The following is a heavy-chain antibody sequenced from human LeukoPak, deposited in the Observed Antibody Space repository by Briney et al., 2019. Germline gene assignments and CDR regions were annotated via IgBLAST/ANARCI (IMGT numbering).Heavy chain of an antibody. D-gene: IGHD2-2*01. CDR2: INHSGST. J-gene: IGHJ4*02. CDR1: GGSISGYY. CDR3: AREVGGYCSSTSCYSLDY. Sequence: PSETLSLTCAVYGGSISGYYWSWIRQPPGKGLEWIGEINHSGSTNYNPSLKSRVTISVDTSKNQFSLKLSSVTAADMAVYYCAREVGGYCSSTSCYSLDYWGQGTLVTVSS. V-gene: IGHV4-34*01.